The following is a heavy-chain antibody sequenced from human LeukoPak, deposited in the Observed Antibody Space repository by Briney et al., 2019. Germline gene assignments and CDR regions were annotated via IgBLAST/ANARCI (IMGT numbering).Heavy chain of an antibody. CDR1: GFTFSSYP. D-gene: IGHD2-2*01. CDR3: AKDQGLIVVVPAAIDY. J-gene: IGHJ4*02. Sequence: TGGSLRLSCAASGFTFSSYPIIGVRQAPGKGGEGGSSISGSGGSTYYADSGKGRFTISRDNAKNTLYLQRNSLRAEDTAVYYCAKDQGLIVVVPAAIDYWGQGTLVTVSS. V-gene: IGHV3-23*01. CDR2: ISGSGGST.